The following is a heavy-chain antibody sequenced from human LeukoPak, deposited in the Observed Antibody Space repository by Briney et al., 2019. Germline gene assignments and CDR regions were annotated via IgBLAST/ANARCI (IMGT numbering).Heavy chain of an antibody. CDR3: ARVYSSSWAGWDYYYYMDV. CDR1: GYTFTGYY. CDR2: INPNSGGT. V-gene: IGHV1-2*02. Sequence: GASVKVSCKASGYTFTGYYMHWVRQAPGQGLEWMGWINPNSGGTNYAQKFQGRVTMTRDTSISTAYMELSRLRSDDTAVYYCARVYSSSWAGWDYYYYMDVWGKGTTVTVSS. D-gene: IGHD6-13*01. J-gene: IGHJ6*03.